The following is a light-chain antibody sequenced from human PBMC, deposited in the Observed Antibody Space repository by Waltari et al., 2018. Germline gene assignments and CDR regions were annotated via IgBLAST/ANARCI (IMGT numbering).Light chain of an antibody. CDR2: DAS. CDR1: QSINNW. Sequence: DIQMTQSPSTLSAPVGDRVTITCRASQSINNWLAWFQQKPGKAPKLLIYDASSLESGVPSRFSGSGSGTEFTLTISSLQPDDFATYYCQQYNSFWTFGQGTKVEIK. V-gene: IGKV1-5*01. J-gene: IGKJ1*01. CDR3: QQYNSFWT.